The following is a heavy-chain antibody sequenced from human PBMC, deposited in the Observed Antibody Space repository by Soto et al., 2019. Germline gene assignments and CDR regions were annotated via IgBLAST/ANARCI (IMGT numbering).Heavy chain of an antibody. Sequence: GGSLRLSCAASGFTFSNAWMSWVRQAPGKGLEWVGRIKSKTDGGTTDYAAPVKGRFTISRDDSKNTLYLQMNSLKTEDTAVYYCTTDLAGIVVVPAASQNYYYYYMDVWGKGTTVTVSS. V-gene: IGHV3-15*01. J-gene: IGHJ6*03. CDR2: IKSKTDGGTT. CDR3: TTDLAGIVVVPAASQNYYYYYMDV. CDR1: GFTFSNAW. D-gene: IGHD2-2*01.